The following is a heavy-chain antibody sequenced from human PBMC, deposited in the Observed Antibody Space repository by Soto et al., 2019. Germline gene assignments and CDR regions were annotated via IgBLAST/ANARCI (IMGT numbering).Heavy chain of an antibody. V-gene: IGHV3-7*01. D-gene: IGHD3-16*01. CDR2: MYQDGSGE. Sequence: EVQLVESGGGLVQPGGSLRLSCAASGFTFSTYWMTWVRQPPGKGLEWVANMYQDGSGEYFVDSVRGRFTVSRENTKKTLELEMNSLTVEDTGVYFCVCGGNFFIYWGQGTLVTVSP. J-gene: IGHJ4*02. CDR1: GFTFSTYW. CDR3: VCGGNFFIY.